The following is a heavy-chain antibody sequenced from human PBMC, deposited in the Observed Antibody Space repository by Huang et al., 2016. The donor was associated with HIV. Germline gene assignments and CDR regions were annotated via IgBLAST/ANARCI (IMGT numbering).Heavy chain of an antibody. CDR1: GGTFSSYA. CDR3: ARVHGDYVYFDY. D-gene: IGHD4-17*01. Sequence: QVQLVQSGAEVKKPGSSVKVSCKASGGTFSSYAISWVRQAPGQGLEWVGGIIPICGTANYAQKVQGRVTITADESTRTAYMELSSRRSEDTAVYYWARVHGDYVYFDYWGQGTLVTVSS. V-gene: IGHV1-69*13. CDR2: IIPICGTA. J-gene: IGHJ4*02.